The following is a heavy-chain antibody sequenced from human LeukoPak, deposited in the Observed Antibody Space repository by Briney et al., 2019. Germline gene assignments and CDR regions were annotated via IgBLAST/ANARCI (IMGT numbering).Heavy chain of an antibody. CDR1: GGSISSYY. V-gene: IGHV4-59*06. Sequence: SETLSLTCTVSGGSISSYYWSWIRQHPGKGLEWIGYIYYSGSTYYNPSLKSRVTISEDTSKNQFSLKLSSVTAADTAVYYCAREMDRYSYELFDYWGQGTLVTVSS. CDR2: IYYSGST. J-gene: IGHJ4*02. D-gene: IGHD5-18*01. CDR3: AREMDRYSYELFDY.